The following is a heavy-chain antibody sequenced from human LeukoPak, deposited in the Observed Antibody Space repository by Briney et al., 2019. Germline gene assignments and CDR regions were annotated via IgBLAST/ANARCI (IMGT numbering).Heavy chain of an antibody. D-gene: IGHD6-13*01. CDR3: ARFFAEAAGGYYFDY. J-gene: IGHJ4*02. V-gene: IGHV3-7*01. CDR1: GFTFSSYW. CDR2: IKQGGSTK. Sequence: GGSLRLSCAASGFTFSSYWMSWVRQASGKGLEWVAAIKQGGSTKYYLDSVRGRFTISRDNAKISLYLQMNSLRAEDSAVYYCARFFAEAAGGYYFDYWGQGTLVTVSS.